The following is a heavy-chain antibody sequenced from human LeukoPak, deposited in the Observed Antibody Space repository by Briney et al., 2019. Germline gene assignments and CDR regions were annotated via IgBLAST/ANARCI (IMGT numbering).Heavy chain of an antibody. CDR3: AKGGRWTGQDAYGY. Sequence: PGGSLRLSCAASGFTVSSNYMSWVRQAPGKGLEWVSVIYSGGSTYYADSVKGRFTISRDNSKNTLYLQMNSLRAEDTAVYYCAKGGRWTGQDAYGYWGQGTLVTVSS. CDR2: IYSGGST. D-gene: IGHD3-10*01. J-gene: IGHJ4*02. CDR1: GFTVSSNY. V-gene: IGHV3-53*05.